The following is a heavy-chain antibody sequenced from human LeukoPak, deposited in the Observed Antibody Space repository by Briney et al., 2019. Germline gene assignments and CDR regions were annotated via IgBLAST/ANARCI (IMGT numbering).Heavy chain of an antibody. CDR3: AKDMGPGYSSSWYGHFDY. CDR2: IRYDGSNK. J-gene: IGHJ4*02. CDR1: GFTFSSYG. D-gene: IGHD6-13*01. V-gene: IGHV3-30*02. Sequence: GGSLRLSCAASGFTFSSYGMHWVRQAPGKGLEWVAFIRYDGSNKYYADSVKGRFTISRDNSKNTLYLQMNSLRAEDTALYYRAKDMGPGYSSSWYGHFDYWGQGTLVTVSS.